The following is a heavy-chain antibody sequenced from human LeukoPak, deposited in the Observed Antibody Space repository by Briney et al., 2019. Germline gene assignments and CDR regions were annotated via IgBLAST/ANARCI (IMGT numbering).Heavy chain of an antibody. Sequence: SETLSLTCAVSGYSLGKNYYWGWIRPPPGKGLEWIGRIYGTGSTSYNPSLMNRATMSVDTSKNHFSLKLTSVTAADTAVYYCARYDSRGSASTRFDYWGQGILVTISS. V-gene: IGHV4-38-2*01. CDR3: ARYDSRGSASTRFDY. J-gene: IGHJ4*02. CDR2: IYGTGST. CDR1: GYSLGKNYY. D-gene: IGHD3-16*01.